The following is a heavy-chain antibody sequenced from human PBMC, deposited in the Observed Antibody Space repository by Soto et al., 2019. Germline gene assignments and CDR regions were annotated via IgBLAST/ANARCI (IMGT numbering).Heavy chain of an antibody. CDR2: IYYSGST. V-gene: IGHV4-31*03. CDR3: ARLGGVDGALWFDY. J-gene: IGHJ4*02. D-gene: IGHD1-26*01. CDR1: GGSISGGYY. Sequence: QVQLRESGPRLVKPSETLSLTCTVSGGSISGGYYWTWIRQHPGKGLEWIGYIYYSGSTYYNPSLKSRITISVDTSKNPFSLRLSSVTAADTALYYCARLGGVDGALWFDYWGQGTLVTVSS.